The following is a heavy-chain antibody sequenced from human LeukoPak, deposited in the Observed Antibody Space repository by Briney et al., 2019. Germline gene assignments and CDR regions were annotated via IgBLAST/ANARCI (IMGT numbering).Heavy chain of an antibody. D-gene: IGHD6-6*01. V-gene: IGHV3-30*02. CDR3: ARVGAARPVLRYYFDY. Sequence: GGSLRLSCAASGFTFSSYGMHWVRQAPGKGLEWVAFIRYDGSNKYYADSVKGRFTISRDNSKNTLYLQMNSLRAEDTAVYYCARVGAARPVLRYYFDYWGQGTLVTVSS. J-gene: IGHJ4*02. CDR2: IRYDGSNK. CDR1: GFTFSSYG.